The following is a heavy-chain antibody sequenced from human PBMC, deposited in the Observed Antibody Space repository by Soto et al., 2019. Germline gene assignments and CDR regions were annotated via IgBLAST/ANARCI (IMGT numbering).Heavy chain of an antibody. D-gene: IGHD1-1*01. J-gene: IGHJ4*02. CDR1: GFTFSSYA. Sequence: PGGSLRLSCAASGFTFSSYAMSWVRQAPGKGLEWVSAISANGGGTYYADSVKGRFTISRDNSKNTLSLQMNSLRDEDTAVYYCAKGGVYKSNGLFDYWGQGTLVTVSS. CDR2: ISANGGGT. CDR3: AKGGVYKSNGLFDY. V-gene: IGHV3-23*01.